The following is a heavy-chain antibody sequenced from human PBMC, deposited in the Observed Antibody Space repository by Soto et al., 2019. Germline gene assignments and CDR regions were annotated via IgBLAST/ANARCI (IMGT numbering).Heavy chain of an antibody. CDR3: ARQAGRYCSGGSCYSNYYYYGMDV. V-gene: IGHV1-2*04. J-gene: IGHJ6*02. D-gene: IGHD2-15*01. CDR2: INPNSGGT. CDR1: GYTFTGYY. Sequence: ASVKVSCKASGYTFTGYYMHWVRQAPGQGLEWMGWINPNSGGTNYAQKFQGWVTMTRETSISTAYMELSRLRSDDTAMYYCARQAGRYCSGGSCYSNYYYYGMDVWGQGTTVTVSS.